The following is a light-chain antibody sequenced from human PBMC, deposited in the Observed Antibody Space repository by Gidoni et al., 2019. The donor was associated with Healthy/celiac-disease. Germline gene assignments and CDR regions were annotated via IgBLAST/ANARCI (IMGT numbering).Light chain of an antibody. V-gene: IGKV3-15*01. J-gene: IGKJ1*01. CDR3: QQYNSWPRT. Sequence: IVMAQSPATLSVSPGERATLYCRASQSVKSDLAWYQQKPGQAPRLLVYGASTRATGIPARFSGSGSGTEFTLTIGSLQSEDFAVYYCQQYNSWPRTFGQGTKVEIK. CDR2: GAS. CDR1: QSVKSD.